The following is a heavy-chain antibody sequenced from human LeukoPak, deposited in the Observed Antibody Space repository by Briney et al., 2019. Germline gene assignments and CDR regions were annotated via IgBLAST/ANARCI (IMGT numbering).Heavy chain of an antibody. J-gene: IGHJ4*02. D-gene: IGHD1-26*01. CDR1: GFTFSSYG. Sequence: GGSLRLSCAASGFTFSSYGMHWGRQAPGKGLEWVSSISSSSSYIYYADSVKGRFTISRENAKNSLYLQMNRLRAEDTAVYYCAREAGAFDYWGQGTLVTVSS. CDR3: AREAGAFDY. CDR2: ISSSSSYI. V-gene: IGHV3-21*01.